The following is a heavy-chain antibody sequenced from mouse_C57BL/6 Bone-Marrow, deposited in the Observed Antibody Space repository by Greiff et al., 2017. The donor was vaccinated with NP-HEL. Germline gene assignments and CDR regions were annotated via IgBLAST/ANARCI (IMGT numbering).Heavy chain of an antibody. Sequence: VQLHQPGAELVQPGASVKLSCKASGYTFTSYWMNWVKQRPGQGLEWIGMIPPNSGSTNSNEKVKSKATLTVDKSSSTAYMQLSSLTSEDSAVYYCARRIAPRVWGTGTTVTVSS. CDR3: ARRIAPRV. J-gene: IGHJ1*03. D-gene: IGHD5-2*01. CDR2: IPPNSGST. CDR1: GYTFTSYW. V-gene: IGHV1-64*01.